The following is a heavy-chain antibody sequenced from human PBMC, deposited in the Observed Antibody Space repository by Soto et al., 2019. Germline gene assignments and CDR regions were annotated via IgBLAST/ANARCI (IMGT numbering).Heavy chain of an antibody. J-gene: IGHJ4*02. Sequence: ASVKVSCKASGYTFTSYGISWVRQAPGQGLEWMGWISAYNGNTNYAQKLQGRVTMTTDTSTSTAYMELRSLRSDDTAVYYCAREGAMGDIVVVPAAMTGYSSGLYLDYWGQGTLVTVSS. D-gene: IGHD2-2*01. V-gene: IGHV1-18*01. CDR1: GYTFTSYG. CDR3: AREGAMGDIVVVPAAMTGYSSGLYLDY. CDR2: ISAYNGNT.